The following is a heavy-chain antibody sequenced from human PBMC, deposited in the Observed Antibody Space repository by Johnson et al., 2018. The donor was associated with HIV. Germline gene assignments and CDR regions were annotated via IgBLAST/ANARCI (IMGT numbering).Heavy chain of an antibody. D-gene: IGHD2-15*01. CDR1: GFTFSSYW. CDR2: ISYDGSNK. V-gene: IGHV3-30*03. J-gene: IGHJ3*02. CDR3: ARDLVVAATFDI. Sequence: VQLVESGGGLLQPGGSLRLSCAASGFTFSSYWMHWVRQAPGKGLEWVAVISYDGSNKYYADSVKGRFTISRDNSKNTLYLQMNSLRAEDTALYYCARDLVVAATFDIWGQGTMVTVSS.